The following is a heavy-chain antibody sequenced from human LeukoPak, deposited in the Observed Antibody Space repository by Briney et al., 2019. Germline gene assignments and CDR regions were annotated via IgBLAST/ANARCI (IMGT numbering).Heavy chain of an antibody. CDR1: GFTFSSYG. CDR2: IRYDGSNK. J-gene: IGHJ6*03. Sequence: GGSLRLSCAASGFTFSSYGMHWVRQAPGKGLEWVAFIRYDGSNKYYADSVKGRFTISRDNSKSTLYLQMNSLRAEDTAVYYCAKVGSSSSLYYYMDVWGKGTTVTISS. V-gene: IGHV3-30*02. D-gene: IGHD6-13*01. CDR3: AKVGSSSSLYYYMDV.